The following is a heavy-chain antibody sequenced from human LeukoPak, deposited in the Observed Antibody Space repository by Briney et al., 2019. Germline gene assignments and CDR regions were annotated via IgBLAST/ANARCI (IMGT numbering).Heavy chain of an antibody. V-gene: IGHV4-31*03. CDR2: IYYSGST. D-gene: IGHD3-10*01. J-gene: IGHJ3*02. CDR3: ARDSGKDWMGPI. CDR1: GGSISSGGYY. Sequence: PSETLSLTCTVSGGSISSGGYYWSWIRQHPGKGLEWIGYIYYSGSTYYNPSLKSRVTISVDTSKNQFSLKLSSVTAADTAVYYCARDSGKDWMGPIWGQGTMVTVSS.